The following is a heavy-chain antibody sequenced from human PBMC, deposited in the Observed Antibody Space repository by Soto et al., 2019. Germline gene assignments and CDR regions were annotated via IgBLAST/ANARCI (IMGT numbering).Heavy chain of an antibody. D-gene: IGHD2-2*01. CDR1: GGSISTYY. CDR2: IYYSGST. Sequence: SETLSLTCTVSGGSISTYYWSWIRQPPGKGLEWIGYIYYSGSTNYNPSLKSRVTISVDTSKNQFSLKLSSVTAADTAVYYCARDGGERYCSSTSCYHYYYYGMDVWGQGTTVTVSS. J-gene: IGHJ6*02. CDR3: ARDGGERYCSSTSCYHYYYYGMDV. V-gene: IGHV4-59*01.